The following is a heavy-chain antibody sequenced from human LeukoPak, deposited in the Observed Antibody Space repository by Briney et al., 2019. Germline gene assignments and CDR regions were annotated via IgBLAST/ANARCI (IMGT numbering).Heavy chain of an antibody. D-gene: IGHD3-9*01. CDR1: GGSISNNY. Sequence: SETLSLTCIVSGGSISNNYWNWIRQPPGKGLEWIGYIYYSGNTNYNPSLKSRVTISVDTSKNQFSLKLSSVTAADTAVYYCARGYNDILTGYQFNWFDPWGQGTLVTVSS. CDR3: ARGYNDILTGYQFNWFDP. J-gene: IGHJ5*02. CDR2: IYYSGNT. V-gene: IGHV4-59*01.